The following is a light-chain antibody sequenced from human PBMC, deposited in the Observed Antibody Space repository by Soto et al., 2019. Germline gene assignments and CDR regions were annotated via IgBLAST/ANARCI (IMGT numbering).Light chain of an antibody. Sequence: DIQMTQSPSTLSASVGDRVTITCRASQSIRSWLAWYQQKPGKAPKLLIYKASSLDSGVPSRFSGSGSGTEFTLTISSLQPDDFATYYCQQYSSYYTFGQGTKVEIK. V-gene: IGKV1-5*03. J-gene: IGKJ2*01. CDR2: KAS. CDR3: QQYSSYYT. CDR1: QSIRSW.